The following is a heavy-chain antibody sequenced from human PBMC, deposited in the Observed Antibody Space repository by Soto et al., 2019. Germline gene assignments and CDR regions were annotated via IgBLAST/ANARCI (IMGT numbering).Heavy chain of an antibody. V-gene: IGHV3-64*02. CDR1: GFTFSSYA. Sequence: GGSLRLSCAASGFTFSSYAMHWVRQAPGKGLEYVSAISSNGGSTYYADSVKGRFTISRDNSKNTLYLQMGSLRAEDMAVYYCARGRRGIWLQPWYFDYWGQGTLVTVFS. CDR2: ISSNGGST. CDR3: ARGRRGIWLQPWYFDY. J-gene: IGHJ4*02. D-gene: IGHD5-12*01.